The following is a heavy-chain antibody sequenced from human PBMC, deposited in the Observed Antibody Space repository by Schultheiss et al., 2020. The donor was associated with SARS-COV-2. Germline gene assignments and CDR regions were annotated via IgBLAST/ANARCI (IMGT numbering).Heavy chain of an antibody. D-gene: IGHD4-17*01. CDR3: ARDYGPYDYGDYGFDYYYGMDV. CDR1: GGSISSSSYY. V-gene: IGHV4-61*01. Sequence: SETLSLTCTVSGGSISSSSYYWSWIRQPPGKGLEWIGYIYYSGSTNYNPSLKSRVTISVDTSKNQFSLKLSSVTAADTAVYYCARDYGPYDYGDYGFDYYYGMDVWGQGTTVTVSS. J-gene: IGHJ6*02. CDR2: IYYSGST.